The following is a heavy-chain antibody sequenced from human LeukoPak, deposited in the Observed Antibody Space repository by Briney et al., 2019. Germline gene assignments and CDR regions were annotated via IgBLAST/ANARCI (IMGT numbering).Heavy chain of an antibody. CDR3: ARGVLLDS. CDR1: GGSFSGYY. Sequence: SETLSLTCAVYGGSFSGYYWSWIRQPPGKGLEWIGEINHSGSTNYNPSLERRATISGDTSENQFALKISSGTAAHTTVYYCARGVLLDSSGEGTLVTASP. J-gene: IGHJ4*02. V-gene: IGHV4-34*01. CDR2: INHSGST.